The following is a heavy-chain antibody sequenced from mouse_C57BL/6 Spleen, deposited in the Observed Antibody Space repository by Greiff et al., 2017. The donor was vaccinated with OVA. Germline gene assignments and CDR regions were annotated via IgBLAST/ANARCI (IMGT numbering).Heavy chain of an antibody. J-gene: IGHJ1*03. D-gene: IGHD2-4*01. Sequence: QVQLKQSGPELVKPGASVKISCKASGYAFSSSWMNWVKQRPGKGLEWIGRIYPGDGDTNYNGKFKGKATLTADKSSSKAYMQLSSLTSEDSAVYCCARLYDYDGGGWYFDVWGTGTTVTVSS. CDR3: ARLYDYDGGGWYFDV. CDR1: GYAFSSSW. V-gene: IGHV1-82*01. CDR2: IYPGDGDT.